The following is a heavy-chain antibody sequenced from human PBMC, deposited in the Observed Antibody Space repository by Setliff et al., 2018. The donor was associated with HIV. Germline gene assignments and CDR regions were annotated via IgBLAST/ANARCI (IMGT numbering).Heavy chain of an antibody. Sequence: PSETLSLTCSVTGASMRSHCWSWIRQSPGKGLEWIGNIFYSGSTNYNPSLKSRVTVSVDASKNQVSLTLTSVTAADTAVYYCARPLTTSYNFWGDAFAIWGQGTMVTVSS. J-gene: IGHJ3*02. CDR2: IFYSGST. V-gene: IGHV4-59*11. D-gene: IGHD3-3*01. CDR1: GASMRSHC. CDR3: ARPLTTSYNFWGDAFAI.